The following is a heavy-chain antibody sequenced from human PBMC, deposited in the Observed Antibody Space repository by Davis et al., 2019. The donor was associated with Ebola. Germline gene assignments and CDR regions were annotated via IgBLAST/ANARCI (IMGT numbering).Heavy chain of an antibody. CDR2: INPNNGGT. CDR3: VAAAGTDY. V-gene: IGHV1-2*06. J-gene: IGHJ4*02. D-gene: IGHD6-13*01. Sequence: ASVKVSCKTSGYTFTAYYLHWVRQAPGQGPEWMGRINPNNGGTNYAQKFQGRVTMTRDTSTSTVYMELSSLRSEDTAVYYCVAAAGTDYWGQGTLVTVSS. CDR1: GYTFTAYY.